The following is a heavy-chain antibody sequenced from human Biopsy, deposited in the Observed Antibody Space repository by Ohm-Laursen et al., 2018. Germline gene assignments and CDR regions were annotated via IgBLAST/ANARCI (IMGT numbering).Heavy chain of an antibody. CDR3: ARDRYYGSENYFSHYNMDV. CDR2: IWYDGTDK. D-gene: IGHD3-10*01. Sequence: SLRLSCSASGFTFSGYGMHWVRQAPGKGLEWVAVIWYDGTDKFYADSVKGRFTISRDNSKNTLYLHMNSLRAADTAVYYCARDRYYGSENYFSHYNMDVWGQGTTVTVPS. V-gene: IGHV3-33*01. CDR1: GFTFSGYG. J-gene: IGHJ6*03.